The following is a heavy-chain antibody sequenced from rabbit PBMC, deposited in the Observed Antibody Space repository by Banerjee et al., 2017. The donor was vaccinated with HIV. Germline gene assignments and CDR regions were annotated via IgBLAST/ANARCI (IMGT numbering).Heavy chain of an antibody. Sequence: QEQLEESGGDLVKPEGSLTLTCTASGFSFSSSYWICWVRQAPGKGLEWIACIDAGSSGSTYYASWAKGRFTISKTSSTTVTLQMTSLTAADTATYFCARRAGSPYYTLNLWGPGTLVTVS. D-gene: IGHD8-1*01. CDR3: ARRAGSPYYTLNL. CDR2: IDAGSSGST. CDR1: GFSFSSSYW. J-gene: IGHJ4*01. V-gene: IGHV1S45*01.